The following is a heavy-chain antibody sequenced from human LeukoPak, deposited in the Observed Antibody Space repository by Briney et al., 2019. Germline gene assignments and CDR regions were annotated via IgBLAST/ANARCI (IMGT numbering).Heavy chain of an antibody. CDR3: ARRRKGGLHTSWYPIPY. V-gene: IGHV4-39*01. CDR2: VHHAGTS. Sequence: PETLSLTCTVSGAPITNDNYFWVWIRQPPGQGLEWIGSVHHAGTSYFNPSLKSRVTMSVDMSKNQFSLNLASVTAADTGLYFCARRRKGGLHTSWYPIPYWGQGTLVTVSS. D-gene: IGHD6-13*01. CDR1: GAPITNDNYF. J-gene: IGHJ4*02.